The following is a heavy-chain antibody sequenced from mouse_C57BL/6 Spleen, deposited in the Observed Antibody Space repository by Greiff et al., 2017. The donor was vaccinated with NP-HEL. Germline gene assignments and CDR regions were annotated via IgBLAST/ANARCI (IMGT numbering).Heavy chain of an antibody. D-gene: IGHD2-2*01. CDR1: GFTFTDYY. J-gene: IGHJ4*01. Sequence: EVMLVESGGGLVQPGGSLSLSCAASGFTFTDYYMSWVRQPPGKALEWLGFIRNKANGYTTEYSASVKGRFTISRDNSQSSLYLQMNALRAEVSATYYCARSDGDDVGYYYAMDYWGQGASVTVAS. CDR3: ARSDGDDVGYYYAMDY. V-gene: IGHV7-3*01. CDR2: IRNKANGYTT.